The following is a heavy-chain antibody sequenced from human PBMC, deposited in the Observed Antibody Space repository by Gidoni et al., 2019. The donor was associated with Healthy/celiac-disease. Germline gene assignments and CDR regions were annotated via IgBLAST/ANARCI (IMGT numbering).Heavy chain of an antibody. V-gene: IGHV3-30-3*01. Sequence: QVQLVESGGGVVQPGRSLRLSCAASGFTFSSYAMHWVRQAPGKGLEWVAVISYDGSNKYYADSVKGRFTISRDNSKNTLYLQMNSLRAEDTAVYYCARGQGLRFDSLTHYWGQGTLVTVSS. J-gene: IGHJ4*02. CDR3: ARGQGLRFDSLTHY. CDR2: ISYDGSNK. CDR1: GFTFSSYA. D-gene: IGHD5-12*01.